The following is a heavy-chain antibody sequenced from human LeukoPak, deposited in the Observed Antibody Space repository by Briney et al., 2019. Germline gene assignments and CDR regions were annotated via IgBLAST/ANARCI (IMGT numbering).Heavy chain of an antibody. CDR2: ISSSGSTI. J-gene: IGHJ3*02. CDR3: ARDLGSGWYHAFDI. Sequence: GSLRLSCAASGFTFSSYEMNWVRQAPGKGLEWVSYISSSGSTIYYADSVKGRFTISRDNAKNSPYLQMNSLRAEDTAVYYCARDLGSGWYHAFDIWGQGTMVTVSS. D-gene: IGHD6-19*01. CDR1: GFTFSSYE. V-gene: IGHV3-48*03.